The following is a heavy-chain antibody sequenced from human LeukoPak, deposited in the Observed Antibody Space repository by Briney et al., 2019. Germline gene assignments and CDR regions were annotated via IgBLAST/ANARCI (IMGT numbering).Heavy chain of an antibody. Sequence: PGGSLRLSCAASGFTFSSYAMHWVRQAPGKGLEWVAVISYDGSNKYYADSVKGRFTISRDNSKNTLYLQMNSLRAEDTAEYYCARGDSSGYRTLDYWGQGTLVTVSS. V-gene: IGHV3-30-3*01. CDR1: GFTFSSYA. CDR3: ARGDSSGYRTLDY. D-gene: IGHD3-22*01. J-gene: IGHJ4*02. CDR2: ISYDGSNK.